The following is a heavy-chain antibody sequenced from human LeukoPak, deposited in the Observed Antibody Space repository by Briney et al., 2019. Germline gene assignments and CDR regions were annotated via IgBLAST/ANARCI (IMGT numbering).Heavy chain of an antibody. Sequence: GESLKISCKGSGYSFTSYWIGWVRPMPGKGLEWMGIIYPGDSDTRYSPSFQGQVTISADKSISTAYLQWSSLKASDTAMYYCARRSRYCSSTSCYFVDYWGQGTLVTVSS. CDR2: IYPGDSDT. D-gene: IGHD2-2*01. CDR3: ARRSRYCSSTSCYFVDY. V-gene: IGHV5-51*01. CDR1: GYSFTSYW. J-gene: IGHJ4*02.